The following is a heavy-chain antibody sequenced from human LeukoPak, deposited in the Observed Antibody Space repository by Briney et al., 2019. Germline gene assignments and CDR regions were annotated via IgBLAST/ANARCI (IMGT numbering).Heavy chain of an antibody. CDR2: ISVNNANT. CDR1: GYTFTSYG. J-gene: IGHJ3*02. CDR3: ARDGDYSSGWHDAFDI. Sequence: ASVKVSCKASGYTFTSYGISWVRQAPGQGLEWMGWISVNNANTNYAQKLQGRVTMTTDTSTSTAYMELRSLRSDDTAVYYCARDGDYSSGWHDAFDIRGQGTMVTVSS. D-gene: IGHD6-19*01. V-gene: IGHV1-18*01.